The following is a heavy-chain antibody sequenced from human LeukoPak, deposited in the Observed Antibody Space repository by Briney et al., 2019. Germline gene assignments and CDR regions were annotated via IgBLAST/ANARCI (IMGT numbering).Heavy chain of an antibody. J-gene: IGHJ4*02. Sequence: SETLSLTCAVYGGSFSGYYWSWIRQPPGKGREWMGEINHSGSTNYNPSLKSRVTISVDTSKNQFSLKLSSVTAADTAVYYCARLKGYSYGSGTINYWGQGTLVTVSS. CDR1: GGSFSGYY. D-gene: IGHD3-10*01. CDR2: INHSGST. CDR3: ARLKGYSYGSGTINY. V-gene: IGHV4-34*01.